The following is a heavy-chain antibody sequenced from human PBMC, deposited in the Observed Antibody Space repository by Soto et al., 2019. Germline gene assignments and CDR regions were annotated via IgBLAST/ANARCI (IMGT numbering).Heavy chain of an antibody. D-gene: IGHD2-8*01. V-gene: IGHV4-39*01. CDR2: IYYSGST. Sequence: SSETLSLTCTVSGGSISSSSYYWGWIRQPPGKGLEWIGSIYYSGSTYYNPSLKSRVTISVDTSKNQFSLKLSSVTAADTAVYYCARSQLMVYAIRYYYYYYMDVWGKGATVTVSS. CDR1: GGSISSSSYY. J-gene: IGHJ6*03. CDR3: ARSQLMVYAIRYYYYYYMDV.